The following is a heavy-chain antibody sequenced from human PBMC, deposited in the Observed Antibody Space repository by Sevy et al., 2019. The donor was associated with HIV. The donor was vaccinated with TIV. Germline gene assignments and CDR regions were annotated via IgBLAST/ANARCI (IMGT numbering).Heavy chain of an antibody. V-gene: IGHV1-18*01. CDR1: DYTFSTQG. Sequence: ASVKVSCKASDYTFSTQGFNWVRQAPGQGLEWMGWISAYNGNTKYSQKFQGRVTMTTDTSTITAYMELRNLTSDGPAVYDSARDWAPRYYYNAIGVKRDYYFDYWGQGTLVTVSS. D-gene: IGHD3-10*01. CDR2: ISAYNGNT. CDR3: ARDWAPRYYYNAIGVKRDYYFDY. J-gene: IGHJ4*02.